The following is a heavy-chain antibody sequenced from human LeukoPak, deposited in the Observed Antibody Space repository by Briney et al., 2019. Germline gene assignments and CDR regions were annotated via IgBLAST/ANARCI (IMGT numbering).Heavy chain of an antibody. J-gene: IGHJ6*03. V-gene: IGHV3-23*01. CDR3: ARAALGGWYYYYYMDV. D-gene: IGHD3-16*01. CDR1: GFTFSSYA. CDR2: ISGSGGST. Sequence: GGSLRLSCAASGFTFSSYAMSWVRQAPGKGLEWVSAISGSGGSTYYADSVKGRFTISRDNSKNSLYLQMNSLRAEDTAVYYCARAALGGWYYYYYMDVWGKGTTVTVSS.